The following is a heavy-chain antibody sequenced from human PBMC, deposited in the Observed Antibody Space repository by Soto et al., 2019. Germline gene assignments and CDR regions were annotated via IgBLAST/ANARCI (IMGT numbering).Heavy chain of an antibody. CDR1: GGSISSYY. Sequence: QVQLQESGPGLVKPSETLSLTCTVSGGSISSYYWSWIRQPPGKGLEWIGYIYYSGSTNYNPSLKSRVTISVDTTNDEYTLKLSAVTGADKTVYYFARVWGGAFDIWGQGTMVTVSS. CDR2: IYYSGST. V-gene: IGHV4-59*01. CDR3: ARVWGGAFDI. D-gene: IGHD3-10*01. J-gene: IGHJ3*02.